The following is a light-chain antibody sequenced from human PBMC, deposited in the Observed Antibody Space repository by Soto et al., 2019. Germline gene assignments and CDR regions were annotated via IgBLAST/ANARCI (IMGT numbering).Light chain of an antibody. Sequence: EIVLTQSPGTLSLSPGERATLSCRASQSVSSSYLAWYQQKPGQAPRLLIYGASSRATGIPDRFSGSGSGTEFTLTISSLQSEDFRVYFCQQYDQWWTFGQGTKVDI. CDR1: QSVSSSY. V-gene: IGKV3-20*01. J-gene: IGKJ1*01. CDR2: GAS. CDR3: QQYDQWWT.